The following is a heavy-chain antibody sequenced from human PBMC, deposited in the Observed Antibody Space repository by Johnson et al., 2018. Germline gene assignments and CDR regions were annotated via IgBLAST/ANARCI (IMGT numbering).Heavy chain of an antibody. V-gene: IGHV3-9*01. J-gene: IGHJ6*02. Sequence: VQLMESGGGLVRPGMSLRLSCAGSGFIFDDYAMHWVRQPPGKGLEWVSGISWNSGDIGYADSVKGRFTISRDNAKNSLYLQMNSLRPEDTALYYCVKDVGFRSGWFHYYYYGMEVWGLGTTVTVSS. CDR1: GFIFDDYA. D-gene: IGHD6-19*01. CDR3: VKDVGFRSGWFHYYYYGMEV. CDR2: ISWNSGDI.